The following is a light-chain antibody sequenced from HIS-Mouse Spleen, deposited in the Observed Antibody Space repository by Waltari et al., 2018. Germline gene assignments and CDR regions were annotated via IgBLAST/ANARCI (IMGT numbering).Light chain of an antibody. V-gene: IGLV3-10*01. CDR1: AFPKKY. CDR2: EDS. Sequence: SYELTQPPSASVSPGQTARITCSGDAFPKKYAYWYQQKSGQAPVRVIYEDSKRPSGIPERFSGSSSGTMATLTISGAQVEDEADYYCYSTDSSGNHRVFGGGTKLTVL. CDR3: YSTDSSGNHRV. J-gene: IGLJ2*01.